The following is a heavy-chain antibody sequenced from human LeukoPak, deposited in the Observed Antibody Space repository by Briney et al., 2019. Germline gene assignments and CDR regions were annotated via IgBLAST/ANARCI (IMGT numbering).Heavy chain of an antibody. D-gene: IGHD3-10*01. CDR2: IYYSGST. Sequence: SETLSLTCTVSGGSISSYYWSWIRQPPGKGLEWIGYIYYSGSTNYNPSLKSRVTISVDTSKNQFSLKLSSVTAADTAVYYCARVRFEDWELDYYYYMDVWGKGTTVTISS. CDR3: ARVRFEDWELDYYYYMDV. CDR1: GGSISSYY. V-gene: IGHV4-59*01. J-gene: IGHJ6*03.